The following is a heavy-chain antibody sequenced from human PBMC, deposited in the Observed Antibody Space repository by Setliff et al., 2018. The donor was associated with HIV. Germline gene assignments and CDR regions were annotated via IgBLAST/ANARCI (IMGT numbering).Heavy chain of an antibody. J-gene: IGHJ4*02. Sequence: SETLSLTCTVSGGSISSGGYYWSRIRQLPGKGLQWIGYIYTTGNTYYNPSLKSRVIISVDTSKNQFSLKLSSVTAADTAVYYCAREYGDFPPDYYFDYWGQGTLVTVSS. CDR2: IYTTGNT. D-gene: IGHD4-17*01. V-gene: IGHV4-31*03. CDR3: AREYGDFPPDYYFDY. CDR1: GGSISSGGYY.